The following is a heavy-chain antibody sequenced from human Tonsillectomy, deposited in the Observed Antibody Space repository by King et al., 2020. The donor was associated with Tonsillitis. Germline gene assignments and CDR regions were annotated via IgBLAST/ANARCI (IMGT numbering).Heavy chain of an antibody. CDR1: GFTFSSYW. V-gene: IGHV3-7*01. D-gene: IGHD3-16*01. CDR2: IKQDGSEK. J-gene: IGHJ5*02. Sequence: QLVQSGGGLVQPGGSLRLSCAASGFTFSSYWMSWVRQAPGKGLEWVANIKQDGSEKYYVDSVKGRFTISRDNAKNSLYLQMNSLRAEDTAVYYWASGARSNWFDPWGQGTLVTVSS. CDR3: ASGARSNWFDP.